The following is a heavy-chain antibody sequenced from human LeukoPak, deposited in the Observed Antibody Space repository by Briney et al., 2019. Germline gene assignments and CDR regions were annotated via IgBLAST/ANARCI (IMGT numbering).Heavy chain of an antibody. Sequence: GGSLRLSCVASGFTFSSYAMSWVRQAPGKGLEWVSVITGSDGSTYYADSVKGRFTVSRDNSKNTLYMQMKSLRAEDTAVYYCAGGLAVADYWGQGTLVTVSS. J-gene: IGHJ4*02. D-gene: IGHD6-19*01. CDR2: ITGSDGST. CDR1: GFTFSSYA. CDR3: AGGLAVADY. V-gene: IGHV3-23*01.